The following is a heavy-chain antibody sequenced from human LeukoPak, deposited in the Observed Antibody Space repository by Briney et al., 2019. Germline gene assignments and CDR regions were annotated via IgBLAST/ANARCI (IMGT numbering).Heavy chain of an antibody. Sequence: GGSLRLSCVASGFTFSNYAMSRVRQAPGKGPEWVSGIRSSGDSTYYADSVKGRFTISRGNSKNTLYLQMNSLRAEDTALYYCAKGNWNKLEVFDYWGQGILVTVSS. CDR1: GFTFSNYA. V-gene: IGHV3-23*01. D-gene: IGHD1/OR15-1a*01. J-gene: IGHJ4*02. CDR3: AKGNWNKLEVFDY. CDR2: IRSSGDST.